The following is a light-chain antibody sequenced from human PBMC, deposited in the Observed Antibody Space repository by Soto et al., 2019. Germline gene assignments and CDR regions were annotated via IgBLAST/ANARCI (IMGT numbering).Light chain of an antibody. Sequence: EIVLTQSPGTLSLSPGERATLSCRASQSVSSSYLGWYQQEPGQAPRLLIFGASSRATGIPDRFSGSGSESDFTLTITRLEPEDFAVYYCQQYSDSAWTFGQGTRVEIK. CDR1: QSVSSSY. J-gene: IGKJ1*01. CDR3: QQYSDSAWT. CDR2: GAS. V-gene: IGKV3-20*01.